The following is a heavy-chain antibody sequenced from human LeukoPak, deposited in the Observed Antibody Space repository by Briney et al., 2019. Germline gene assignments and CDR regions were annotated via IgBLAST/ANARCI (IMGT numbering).Heavy chain of an antibody. Sequence: NPGGSLRLSCAASGFTFSSYSMNWVRQAPGKGLEWVSSVSSGSSYIYYADSVKGRFTISRDNAKTSLYLQMNSLRAEDTAVYYCARDRGAYSYYCYGVDVWGQGTTVTVSS. V-gene: IGHV3-21*01. D-gene: IGHD1-1*01. CDR3: ARDRGAYSYYCYGVDV. J-gene: IGHJ6*01. CDR1: GFTFSSYS. CDR2: VSSGSSYI.